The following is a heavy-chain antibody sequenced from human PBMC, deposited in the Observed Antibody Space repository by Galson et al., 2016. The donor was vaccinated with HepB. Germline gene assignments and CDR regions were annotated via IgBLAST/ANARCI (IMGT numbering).Heavy chain of an antibody. CDR2: IYHSGST. D-gene: IGHD1-26*01. Sequence: SETLSLTCAVSGGSISSSNWWSWVRQPPGKGLEWIGEIYHSGSTNYNPSLKSRVTISVDKSKNQFSLNLSSVTAADTAVYYCARGPSGSYARWFDPWGQGALVTVSS. CDR1: GGSISSSNW. CDR3: ARGPSGSYARWFDP. J-gene: IGHJ5*02. V-gene: IGHV4-4*02.